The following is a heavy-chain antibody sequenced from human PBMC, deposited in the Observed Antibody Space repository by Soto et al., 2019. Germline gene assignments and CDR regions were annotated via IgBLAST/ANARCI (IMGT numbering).Heavy chain of an antibody. CDR3: ARDLGFGELSTAFDI. D-gene: IGHD3-10*01. CDR1: GFTFSNAW. CDR2: ISSSGSTI. J-gene: IGHJ3*02. Sequence: GGSLRLSCATSGFTFSNAWMAWVRQAPGKGLEWVSYISSSGSTIYYADSVKGRFTISRDNAKNSLYLQMNSLRAEDTAVYYCARDLGFGELSTAFDIWGQGTMVTVSS. V-gene: IGHV3-11*01.